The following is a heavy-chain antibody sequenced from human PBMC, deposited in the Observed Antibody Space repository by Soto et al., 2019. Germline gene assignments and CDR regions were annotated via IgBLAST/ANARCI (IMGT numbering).Heavy chain of an antibody. CDR1: GFTFSTYN. V-gene: IGHV3-48*01. CDR2: ISSSGSTV. Sequence: EVQVVESGGGLVQPGGSLRLSCAASGFTFSTYNMNWVRQAPGKGLEWVSYISSSGSTVYSAASVKGRFTISRDNAKNSLFLQMNSLRAEDTAVYYCARALCGGSCYFDYWGQGTLVTVSS. D-gene: IGHD2-21*01. CDR3: ARALCGGSCYFDY. J-gene: IGHJ4*02.